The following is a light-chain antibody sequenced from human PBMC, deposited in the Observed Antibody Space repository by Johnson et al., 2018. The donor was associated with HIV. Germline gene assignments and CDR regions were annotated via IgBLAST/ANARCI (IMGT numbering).Light chain of an antibody. J-gene: IGLJ1*01. CDR3: GTWDSSLSAV. CDR1: SSNIGNNY. Sequence: QSVLTQPPSVSAAPGQKVTIFCSGSSSNIGNNYVSWYQQLPGTAPKLLIYDNNKRPSGIPDRFSGSKSGTSATLGITGLQTGDEADYYCGTWDSSLSAVFGTGTKVIVL. CDR2: DNN. V-gene: IGLV1-51*01.